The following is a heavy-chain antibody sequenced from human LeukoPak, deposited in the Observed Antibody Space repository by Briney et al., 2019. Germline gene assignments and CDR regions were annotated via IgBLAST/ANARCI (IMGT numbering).Heavy chain of an antibody. CDR1: GFTFSDYY. CDR3: ARYCSGGSCYSH. Sequence: GGFLRLSCAASGFTFSDYYMRWIRQAPGKGLEWVSYISSSSSYTNYADSVKGRFTISRDNAKNSLYLQMNSLRAEDTAVYYCARYCSGGSCYSHWGQGTLVTVSS. V-gene: IGHV3-11*06. CDR2: ISSSSSYT. D-gene: IGHD2-15*01. J-gene: IGHJ4*02.